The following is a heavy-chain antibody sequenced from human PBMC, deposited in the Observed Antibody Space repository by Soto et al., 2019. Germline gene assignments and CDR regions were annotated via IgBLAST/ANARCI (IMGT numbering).Heavy chain of an antibody. Sequence: QVQLVQSGAEVKKPGSSVKVSCKASGGTFSTYPISWVRQAPGQGLEWMGGINPIFGTANYAQKLQGRVMITADESTTTAYMQLSSLRSDDTAVYYCARLRASNYEAYQHWGQGTLVTVSS. CDR1: GGTFSTYP. J-gene: IGHJ1*01. D-gene: IGHD4-4*01. CDR2: INPIFGTA. V-gene: IGHV1-69*12. CDR3: ARLRASNYEAYQH.